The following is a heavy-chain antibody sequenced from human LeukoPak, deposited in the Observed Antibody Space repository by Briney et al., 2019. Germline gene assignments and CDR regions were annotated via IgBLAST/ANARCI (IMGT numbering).Heavy chain of an antibody. D-gene: IGHD6-6*01. CDR2: IYYSGST. CDR1: GGSISSYY. CDR3: ARGLQLALNWFDP. J-gene: IGHJ5*02. V-gene: IGHV4-59*12. Sequence: SETLSLTCTVSGGSISSYYWSWIRQPPGKGLEWIGYIYYSGSTNYNPSLKSRVTISVDTSKNQFSLKLSSVTAADTAVYYCARGLQLALNWFDPWGQGTLVTVSS.